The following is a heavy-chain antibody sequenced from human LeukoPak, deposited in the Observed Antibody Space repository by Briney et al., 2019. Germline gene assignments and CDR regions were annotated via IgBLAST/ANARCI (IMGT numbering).Heavy chain of an antibody. CDR1: GFTFSSYA. V-gene: IGHV3-23*01. J-gene: IGHJ4*02. CDR2: TGSTGVST. CDR3: AKDPGVVPAHYFDY. Sequence: QTGGSLRISCAAPGFTFSSYAMNWVRQAPGKGPEWVSGTGSTGVSTFYADSVKGRFTVSRDNSKNTLSLQMNSLRAEDTAVYYCAKDPGVVPAHYFDYWGQGTLVTVSS. D-gene: IGHD2-2*01.